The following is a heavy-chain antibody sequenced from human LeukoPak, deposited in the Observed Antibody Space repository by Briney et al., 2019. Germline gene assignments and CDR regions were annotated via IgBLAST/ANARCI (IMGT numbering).Heavy chain of an antibody. J-gene: IGHJ5*02. D-gene: IGHD3-22*01. V-gene: IGHV4-59*01. CDR2: ISYSGCT. CDR3: AREPGFDSSGYLNWFDP. Sequence: SETLSLTCTVSGGSISSYYWSWIRQPPGKGLEWIACISYSGCTKYNPSLKSRVTISVDTSKNQLFLRLSSVTAADTAVYYCAREPGFDSSGYLNWFDPWGQGTLVTVSS. CDR1: GGSISSYY.